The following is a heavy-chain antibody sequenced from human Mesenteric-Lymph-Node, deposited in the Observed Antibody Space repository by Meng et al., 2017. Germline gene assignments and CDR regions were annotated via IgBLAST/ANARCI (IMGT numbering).Heavy chain of an antibody. CDR1: GYTFTSNG. V-gene: IGHV1-18*01. Sequence: QVQLWRPGDEVKKPGAPVKVSCKASGYTFTSNGISWVRQAPGKGLEWMGWISAYNGNTNYAQKLQGRVTITTDTSTSTDYMELRSLRSDDTAVYYCARGIAAAGTDYWGQGTLVTVSS. CDR2: ISAYNGNT. D-gene: IGHD6-13*01. CDR3: ARGIAAAGTDY. J-gene: IGHJ4*02.